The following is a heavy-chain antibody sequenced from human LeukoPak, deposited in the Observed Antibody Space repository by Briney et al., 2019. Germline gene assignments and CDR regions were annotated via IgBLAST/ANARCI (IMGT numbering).Heavy chain of an antibody. Sequence: SETLSLTCTVSGGSTSGYWTWVRQPPGTGLEWIGQIHYSGSADYNPSLKSRITISVDTSKNQMSLKLTSVTAADTAIYYCARFGLDYDMGVWGQGTTVTVSS. D-gene: IGHD3-16*01. CDR2: IHYSGSA. J-gene: IGHJ6*02. CDR1: GGSTSGY. V-gene: IGHV4-59*01. CDR3: ARFGLDYDMGV.